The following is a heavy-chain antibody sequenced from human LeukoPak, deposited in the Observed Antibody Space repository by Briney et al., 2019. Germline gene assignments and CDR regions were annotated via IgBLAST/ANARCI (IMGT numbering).Heavy chain of an antibody. J-gene: IGHJ4*02. CDR2: IWYDGSNK. CDR1: GFTFSSYG. Sequence: PGRSLRLSCAASGFTFSSYGMHWVRQAPGEGLEWVAVIWYDGSNKYYADSVKGRFTISRDNSKNTLYLQMNSLRAEDTAVYYCARDSLTGLDYWGQGTLVTVSS. V-gene: IGHV3-33*01. CDR3: ARDSLTGLDY. D-gene: IGHD7-27*01.